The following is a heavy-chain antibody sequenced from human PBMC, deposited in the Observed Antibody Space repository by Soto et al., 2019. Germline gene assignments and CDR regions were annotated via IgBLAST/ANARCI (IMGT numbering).Heavy chain of an antibody. Sequence: ASVKVSCTASRYSFTTYALHWVRQAPGQRLERMGWINAGNGDTKYSEKFQGRVTITRDTSANTAYMELSSLRSEDTSVYYCARDPGTGAALRAYHFDYWGQRTLVTVSS. D-gene: IGHD1-1*01. CDR3: ARDPGTGAALRAYHFDY. J-gene: IGHJ4*02. V-gene: IGHV1-3*01. CDR1: RYSFTTYA. CDR2: INAGNGDT.